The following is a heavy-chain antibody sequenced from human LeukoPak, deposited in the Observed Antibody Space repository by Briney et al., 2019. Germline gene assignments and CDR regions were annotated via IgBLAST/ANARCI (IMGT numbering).Heavy chain of an antibody. Sequence: ASVKVSCKASGYTFTSYHMHWVRQAPGQGLEWMGIINPSGGSTSYAQKFRGRVTMTRDMSTSTVYMELSSLRSEDTAVYYCASGSGWYYFDYWGQGTLVTVSS. CDR3: ASGSGWYYFDY. D-gene: IGHD6-19*01. J-gene: IGHJ4*02. CDR1: GYTFTSYH. CDR2: INPSGGST. V-gene: IGHV1-46*01.